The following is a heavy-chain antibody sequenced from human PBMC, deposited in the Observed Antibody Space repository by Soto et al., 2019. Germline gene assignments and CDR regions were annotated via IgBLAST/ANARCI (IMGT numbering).Heavy chain of an antibody. CDR3: ARGHYYGMDV. CDR2: INTDGSGT. CDR1: GFTFSSYW. V-gene: IGHV3-74*01. J-gene: IGHJ6*02. Sequence: GGSLRLSCGASGFTFSSYWMHWVRQAPGKGLVWVSRINTDGSGTTNADSVKGRFTISRDNAKNTLYLQMNSLRAEDTAVYYCARGHYYGMDVWGQGTTVTVSS.